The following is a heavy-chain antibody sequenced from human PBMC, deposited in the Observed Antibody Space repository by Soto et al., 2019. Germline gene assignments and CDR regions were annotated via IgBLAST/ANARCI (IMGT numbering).Heavy chain of an antibody. Sequence: EVQLVESGGGLVKPGRSLRLSCTASGFTFGDYAMSWFRQAPGKGLEWVGFIRSKAYGGTTEYAASVKGRFTISRDDSNSIAQQKMNSMTDEDAVVYYCTRDIVGGIAAAVSRYYYYYGMDVWGQGTTVTVSS. CDR1: GFTFGDYA. V-gene: IGHV3-49*05. D-gene: IGHD6-13*01. J-gene: IGHJ6*02. CDR2: IRSKAYGGTT. CDR3: TRDIVGGIAAAVSRYYYYYGMDV.